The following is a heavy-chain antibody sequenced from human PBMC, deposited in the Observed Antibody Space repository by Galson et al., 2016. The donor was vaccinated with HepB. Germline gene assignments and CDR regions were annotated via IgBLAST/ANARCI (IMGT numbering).Heavy chain of an antibody. CDR2: TYYRSKWYN. D-gene: IGHD5-12*01. V-gene: IGHV6-1*01. J-gene: IGHJ6*02. Sequence: CAISGDSVSSNSATWNWIRQSPSSGLEWLGRTYYRSKWYNDYALSVISRITINPDTSKNQFSLQLNSVTPEDTAVYYCARVRSGYSGYANPYYYGMDVWGQGTTVTVSS. CDR1: GDSVSSNSAT. CDR3: ARVRSGYSGYANPYYYGMDV.